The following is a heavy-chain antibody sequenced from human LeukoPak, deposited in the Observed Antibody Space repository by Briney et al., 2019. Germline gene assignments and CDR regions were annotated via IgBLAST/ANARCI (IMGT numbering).Heavy chain of an antibody. V-gene: IGHV3-30*18. CDR2: ISYGGSNK. Sequence: SGGSLRLSCAASGFTFSSYGMHWVRQAPGKGLGWVAVISYGGSNKYYTDSVKGRFTISRDNSKNTLYLQMNSLRAEDTAVYYCAKDRVEVTYFDYWGQGTLVTVSS. CDR1: GFTFSSYG. J-gene: IGHJ4*02. D-gene: IGHD2-21*02. CDR3: AKDRVEVTYFDY.